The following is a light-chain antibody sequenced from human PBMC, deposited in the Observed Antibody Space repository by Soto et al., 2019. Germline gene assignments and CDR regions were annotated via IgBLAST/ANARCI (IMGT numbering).Light chain of an antibody. V-gene: IGKV1-17*02. CDR2: AAS. CDR3: LQHNSVPRT. J-gene: IGKJ1*01. Sequence: DIQMTQSPSSLSASVGDRVTITCRASQGMSNDLGWFQQKPGKAPKRLIYAASSLQSGVPSRFSGSGSGTEFTLTISNLQPEDFATYYCLQHNSVPRTFGQGTKVEIK. CDR1: QGMSND.